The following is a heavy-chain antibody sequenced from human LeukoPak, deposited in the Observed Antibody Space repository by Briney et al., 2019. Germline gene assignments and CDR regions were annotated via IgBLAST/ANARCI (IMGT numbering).Heavy chain of an antibody. CDR1: DGSIRSYY. CDR3: ARLYDSSGYYLYDAFDI. CDR2: ISYSGST. J-gene: IGHJ3*02. D-gene: IGHD3-22*01. V-gene: IGHV4-59*01. Sequence: SETLSLTCTVSDGSIRSYYWSWIRQPPGKGLEWIGYISYSGSTDYNPSLKSRVTISVDTSKNQVSLKLSSVTAADTAVYHCARLYDSSGYYLYDAFDIWGQGTMVTVSS.